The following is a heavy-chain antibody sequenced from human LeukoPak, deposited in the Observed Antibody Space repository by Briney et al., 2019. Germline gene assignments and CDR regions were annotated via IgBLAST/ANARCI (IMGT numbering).Heavy chain of an antibody. J-gene: IGHJ4*02. CDR1: GYSISSGYY. V-gene: IGHV4-38-2*02. D-gene: IGHD6-13*01. CDR3: ARVEEQLDFDY. CDR2: IYHSGST. Sequence: SETLSLTCTVSGYSISSGYYWGWIRQPPGKGLEWIGSIYHSGSTYYNPSLKSRVTISVDTSKNQFSLKLSSVTAADTAVYYCARVEEQLDFDYWGQGTLVTVSS.